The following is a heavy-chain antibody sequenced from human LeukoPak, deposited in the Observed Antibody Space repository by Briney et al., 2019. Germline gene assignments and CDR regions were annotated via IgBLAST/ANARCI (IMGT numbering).Heavy chain of an antibody. V-gene: IGHV3-30*03. J-gene: IGHJ4*02. CDR3: AAPGGSGWRLDY. Sequence: GGSLRLSCAASGFTFSSYGMHWVRQAPGKGLEWVAVISYDGSNKYYADSVKGRFTISRDNSKNTLYLQMNSLRAEDTAVYYCAAPGGSGWRLDYWGQGTLVTVSS. D-gene: IGHD6-19*01. CDR1: GFTFSSYG. CDR2: ISYDGSNK.